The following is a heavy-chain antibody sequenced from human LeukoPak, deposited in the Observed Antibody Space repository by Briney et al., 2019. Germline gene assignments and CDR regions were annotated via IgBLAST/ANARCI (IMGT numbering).Heavy chain of an antibody. CDR3: ARRDIVVVPAAIGAGAIDI. D-gene: IGHD2-2*02. CDR1: GGSISSSSYY. J-gene: IGHJ3*02. V-gene: IGHV4-39*01. CDR2: IYYSGST. Sequence: PSETLSLTCTVSGGSISSSSYYWGWIRQPPGKGLEWIGSIYYSGSTYYNPSLKSRVTISVDTSKNQFSLKLSSVIAADTAVYYCARRDIVVVPAAIGAGAIDIWGQGTMVTVSS.